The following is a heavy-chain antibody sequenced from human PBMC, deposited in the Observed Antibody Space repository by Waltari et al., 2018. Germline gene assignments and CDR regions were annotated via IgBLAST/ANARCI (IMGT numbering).Heavy chain of an antibody. CDR3: ATVSMVRGAYRYFDL. J-gene: IGHJ2*01. D-gene: IGHD3-10*01. V-gene: IGHV3-23*03. Sequence: EVQLLESGGGLVQPGGSLRLSCAASGFTYSSYAMSWVRQAPGKGLEWVSVIYSGGSTYYADSVKGRFTISRDNSKNTLYLQMNSLRAEDTAVYYCATVSMVRGAYRYFDLWGRGTLVTVSS. CDR1: GFTYSSYA. CDR2: IYSGGST.